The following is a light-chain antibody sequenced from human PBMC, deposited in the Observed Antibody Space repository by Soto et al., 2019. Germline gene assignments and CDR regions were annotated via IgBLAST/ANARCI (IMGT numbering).Light chain of an antibody. J-gene: IGKJ2*01. CDR3: QQYHNWPPFT. V-gene: IGKV3-15*01. CDR1: QSVSSN. CDR2: GAS. Sequence: EIVMTQSPATLSVSPGERATLSCRASQSVSSNLAWYPQRPGQAPRLLIYGASTRATGIPARFSGSGSGTEFTLTISSLQAEDSVVYYCQQYHNWPPFTFGQGTKLEI.